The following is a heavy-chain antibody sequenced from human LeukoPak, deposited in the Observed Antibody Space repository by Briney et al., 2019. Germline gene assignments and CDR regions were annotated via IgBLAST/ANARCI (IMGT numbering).Heavy chain of an antibody. Sequence: SETLSLTCIVSGGSINTSSYYWGWIRQPPGKGLEWIGSFYYSGNTYYSPSLESRVTISVDTSKNQFSLKLSSVTAADTAVYYCARAPGSGSEWFDPWGQGTLVTVSS. J-gene: IGHJ5*02. CDR1: GGSINTSSYY. CDR3: ARAPGSGSEWFDP. V-gene: IGHV4-39*07. D-gene: IGHD3-10*01. CDR2: FYYSGNT.